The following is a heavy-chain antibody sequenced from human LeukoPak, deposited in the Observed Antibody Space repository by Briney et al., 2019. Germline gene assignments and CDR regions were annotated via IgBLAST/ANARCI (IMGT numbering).Heavy chain of an antibody. J-gene: IGHJ6*03. CDR1: GYTFTSYD. D-gene: IGHD2-15*01. CDR3: ARAGGGYCSGDTCYSNYYYYMDV. CDR2: MNLNSGNT. V-gene: IGHV1-8*01. Sequence: ASVKVSCKASGYTFTSYDINWVRQATGQGLEWMGGMNLNSGNTGYAQKFQGRVTMTRNTSISTAYMELSSLRSEDTAVYYCARAGGGYCSGDTCYSNYYYYMDVWGKGTTVTVSS.